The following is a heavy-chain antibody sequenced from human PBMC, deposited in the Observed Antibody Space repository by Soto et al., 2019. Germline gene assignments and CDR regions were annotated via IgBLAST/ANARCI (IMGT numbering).Heavy chain of an antibody. Sequence: QVQLQESGPGLVKPSGTLSLTCAVSGGSISSSNWWSWVRQPPGKGREWIGEIYHSGSTNYNPSLKSRVTISVDKSKNQFSLKLSSVTAADTAVYYCARGYCGGDCYANWYFDLWGRGTLVTVSS. CDR2: IYHSGST. J-gene: IGHJ2*01. D-gene: IGHD2-21*02. CDR1: GGSISSSNW. CDR3: ARGYCGGDCYANWYFDL. V-gene: IGHV4-4*02.